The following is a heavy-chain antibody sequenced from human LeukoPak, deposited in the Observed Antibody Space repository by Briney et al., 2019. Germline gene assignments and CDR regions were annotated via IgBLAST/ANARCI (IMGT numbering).Heavy chain of an antibody. J-gene: IGHJ4*02. CDR1: GGSISNDY. V-gene: IGHV4-59*08. CDR3: ARRARAIDN. CDR2: IYYSGST. Sequence: KASETLSLTCTVSGGSISNDYWSWIRQSPGKGLEWIGFIYYSGSTNYNPSLKSRVTISVDTSKNQFSLKLSSVTATDTAVYYCARRARAIDNWGQGTLVTVSS. D-gene: IGHD5-12*01.